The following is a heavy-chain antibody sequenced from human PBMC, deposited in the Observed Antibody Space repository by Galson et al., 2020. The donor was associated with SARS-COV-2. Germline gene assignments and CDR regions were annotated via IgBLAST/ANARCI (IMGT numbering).Heavy chain of an antibody. D-gene: IGHD4-17*01. CDR2: TYYSGTN. CDR1: GGSISTTSYF. V-gene: IGHV4-39*01. J-gene: IGHJ2*01. CDR3: ARRGGTVTTQNFDL. Sequence: SETLSLTCTVSGGSISTTSYFWGWIRQPPGKGLEWTGTTYYSGTNYYNPTLRSRVTISVDTYTNQFSLKLNSVTDADTAVYYCARRGGTVTTQNFDLWGRGTLVTVSS.